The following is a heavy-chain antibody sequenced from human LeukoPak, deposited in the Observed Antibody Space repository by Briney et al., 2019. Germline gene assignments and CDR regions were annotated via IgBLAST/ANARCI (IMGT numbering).Heavy chain of an antibody. CDR2: INHSGST. CDR1: GGSFSGYY. CDR3: ARVWGWAVAGTGAFDI. J-gene: IGHJ3*02. D-gene: IGHD6-19*01. V-gene: IGHV4-34*01. Sequence: PAETLSLTCAVYGGSFSGYYWSWIRQPPGKGLEWIGEINHSGSTNYNPSLKSRVTISVDTSKNQFSLKLSSVTAADTAVYYCARVWGWAVAGTGAFDIWGQGTMVTVSS.